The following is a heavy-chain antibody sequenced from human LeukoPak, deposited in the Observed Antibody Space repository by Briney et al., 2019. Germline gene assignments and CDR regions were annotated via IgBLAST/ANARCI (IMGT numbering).Heavy chain of an antibody. CDR1: GFTFDDYA. D-gene: IGHD3-10*01. CDR2: ISGDGGRT. V-gene: IGHV3-43*02. CDR3: AREYFYGSGSYYNGY. J-gene: IGHJ4*02. Sequence: GGSLRLSCAASGFTFDDYAMHWVRQAPGKGLEWVSLISGDGGRTYSADSVKGRFTISRDNAKNSLYLQMNSLRAEDTAVYYCAREYFYGSGSYYNGYWGQGALVTVSS.